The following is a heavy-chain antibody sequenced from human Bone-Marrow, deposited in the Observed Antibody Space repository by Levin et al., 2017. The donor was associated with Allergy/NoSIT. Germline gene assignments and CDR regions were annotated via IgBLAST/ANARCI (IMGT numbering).Heavy chain of an antibody. CDR2: IKYDDSKI. CDR1: GFTFRTSW. CDR3: ASDDGSPDF. D-gene: IGHD5-24*01. J-gene: IGHJ2*01. V-gene: IGHV3-7*01. Sequence: GGSLRLSCVASGFTFRTSWMHWVRQAPGKGLEWVANIKYDDSKIYYADSVKGRFTISRDNAKNSLYLQMNSLSVDDTAVYYCASDDGSPDFWGRGTLVTVSS.